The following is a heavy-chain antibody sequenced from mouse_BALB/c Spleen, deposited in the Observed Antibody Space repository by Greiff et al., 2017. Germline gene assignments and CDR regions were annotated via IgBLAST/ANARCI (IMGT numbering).Heavy chain of an antibody. CDR3: ARSDAYFDY. CDR1: GYSITSGYY. V-gene: IGHV3-6*02. CDR2: ISYDGSN. J-gene: IGHJ2*01. D-gene: IGHD2-3*01. Sequence: VQLKQSGPGLVKPSQSLSLTCSVTGYSITSGYYWNWIRQFPGNKLEWMGYISYDGSNNYNPSLKNRISITRDTSKNQFFLKLNSVTTEDTATYYCARSDAYFDYWGQGTTLTVSS.